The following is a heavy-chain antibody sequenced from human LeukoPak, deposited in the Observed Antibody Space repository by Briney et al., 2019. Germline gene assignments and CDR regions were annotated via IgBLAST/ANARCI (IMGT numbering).Heavy chain of an antibody. Sequence: SESLSLTCTVSGYSISSGYYWGWIRQPPGKGLEWIGIIYHSGSTYYNPSLKSRVTISVDTSKNQFSLKLSSVTAADTAVYYCARDRRAYYYDSSEARWAFDIWGQGTVVTVSS. J-gene: IGHJ3*02. CDR2: IYHSGST. CDR1: GYSISSGYY. D-gene: IGHD3-22*01. CDR3: ARDRRAYYYDSSEARWAFDI. V-gene: IGHV4-38-2*02.